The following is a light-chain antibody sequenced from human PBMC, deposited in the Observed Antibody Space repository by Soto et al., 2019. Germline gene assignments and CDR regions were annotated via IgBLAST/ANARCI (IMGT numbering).Light chain of an antibody. J-gene: IGLJ3*02. Sequence: SYELTQPPSVSVAPGQTATITCGGNNIGNKNVHWFQQRPGQAPLLVVYDDRDRPSGIPERFSGSNSGNMATLTISRVEAGDEADYYCQVWDSRSDHVVFGGGTQLTVL. CDR2: DDR. V-gene: IGLV3-21*02. CDR1: NIGNKN. CDR3: QVWDSRSDHVV.